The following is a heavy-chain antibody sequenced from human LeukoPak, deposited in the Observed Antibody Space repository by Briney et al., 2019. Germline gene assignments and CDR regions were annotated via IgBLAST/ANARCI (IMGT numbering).Heavy chain of an antibody. D-gene: IGHD3-16*02. V-gene: IGHV3-23*01. CDR2: ISDSGGTT. Sequence: PGASLRLSCAASGFTFTNYAMSWVRRAPGKGLEWVSGISDSGGTTYYADSVKGRFTISRDNSKNTLYLQVNSLRAEDTAVYYCAKALYNHGPYYLDYWGQGTLVTVSS. CDR3: AKALYNHGPYYLDY. CDR1: GFTFTNYA. J-gene: IGHJ4*02.